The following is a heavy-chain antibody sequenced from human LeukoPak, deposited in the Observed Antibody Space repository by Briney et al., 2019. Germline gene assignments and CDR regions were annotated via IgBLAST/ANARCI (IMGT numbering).Heavy chain of an antibody. CDR3: ARARYSGSYPLNT. CDR1: GFTFNDYY. CDR2: ISSSGGTI. J-gene: IGHJ5*02. V-gene: IGHV3-11*01. D-gene: IGHD1-26*01. Sequence: GGSLRLSCAASGFTFNDYYMSWIRQAPGKGLEWVSYISSSGGTIYYADSVKGRFTISRDNAKNSLYLQMNSLRAEDTALYYCARARYSGSYPLNTWGQGTLVTVSS.